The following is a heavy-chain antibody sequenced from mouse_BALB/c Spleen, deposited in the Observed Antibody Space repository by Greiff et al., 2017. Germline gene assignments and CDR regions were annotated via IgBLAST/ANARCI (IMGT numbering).Heavy chain of an antibody. CDR2: IWGDGST. Sequence: QVQLKQSGPGLVAPSQSLSITCTVSGFSLTGYGVNWVRQPPGKGLEWLGMIWGDGSTDYNSALKSRLSISKDNSKSQVFLKMNSLQTDDTARYYCAREGKIGYGSSLSFAYWGQGTLVTVSA. V-gene: IGHV2-6-7*01. CDR3: AREGKIGYGSSLSFAY. J-gene: IGHJ3*01. D-gene: IGHD1-1*01. CDR1: GFSLTGYG.